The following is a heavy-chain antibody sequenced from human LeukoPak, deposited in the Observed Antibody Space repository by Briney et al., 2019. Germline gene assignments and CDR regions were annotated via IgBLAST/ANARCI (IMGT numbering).Heavy chain of an antibody. CDR1: GGSFSGYY. V-gene: IGHV4-34*01. Sequence: SETLSLTCAVYGGSFSGYYWSWIRQPPGKGLEWIGEINHSGSTNYDPSLKSRVTISVDTSKNQFSLKLSSVTAADTAVYYCAFLFRGNSYWGQGTLVTVSS. CDR2: INHSGST. D-gene: IGHD3-10*01. J-gene: IGHJ4*02. CDR3: AFLFRGNSY.